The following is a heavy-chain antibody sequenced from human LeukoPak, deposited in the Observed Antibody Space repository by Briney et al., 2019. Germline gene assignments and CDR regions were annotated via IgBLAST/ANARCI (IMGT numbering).Heavy chain of an antibody. V-gene: IGHV4-59*08. Sequence: SETLSLTCTVSGGAITAYYWSWLRQPPGKGLEWVGCIYYSGITNYNPSIKSRVTMSVGTSKNHFYLKLSSVTAADTAVYFCARRMSPGGWFGPWGQGTPVTVSS. CDR1: GGAITAYY. D-gene: IGHD4-23*01. J-gene: IGHJ5*02. CDR2: IYYSGIT. CDR3: ARRMSPGGWFGP.